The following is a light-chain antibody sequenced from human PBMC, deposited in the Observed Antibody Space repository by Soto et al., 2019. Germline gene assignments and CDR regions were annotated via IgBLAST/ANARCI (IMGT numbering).Light chain of an antibody. CDR1: QTVSSNY. Sequence: ENVLTQSPGTLSLSPGESATISCRASQTVSSNYLAWYQHKPGQAPRLLMYGTSSRATGIPDRFSGSGYGTDFTLTISILEHEDFAVYYCHQYHGSSKWTFGQGTKVEIK. CDR3: HQYHGSSKWT. J-gene: IGKJ1*01. CDR2: GTS. V-gene: IGKV3-20*01.